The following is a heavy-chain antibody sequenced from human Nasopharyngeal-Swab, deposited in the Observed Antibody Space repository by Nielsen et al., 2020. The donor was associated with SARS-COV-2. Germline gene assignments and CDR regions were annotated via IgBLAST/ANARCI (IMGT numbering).Heavy chain of an antibody. V-gene: IGHV3-53*01. CDR2: IYSGGST. CDR1: GGSISSYY. Sequence: ETLSLTCTVSGGSISSYYWSWVRQAPGKGLEWVSVIYSGGSTYYADSVKGRFTISRDNSKNTLYLQMNSLRAEDTAVYYCARIGVGATYYFDYWGQGTLVTVSS. D-gene: IGHD1-26*01. CDR3: ARIGVGATYYFDY. J-gene: IGHJ4*02.